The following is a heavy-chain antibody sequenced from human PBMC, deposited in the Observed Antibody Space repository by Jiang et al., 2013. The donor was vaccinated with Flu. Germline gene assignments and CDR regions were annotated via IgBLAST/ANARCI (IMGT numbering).Heavy chain of an antibody. V-gene: IGHV4-59*01. Sequence: GSGLVKPSETLSLTCTVSGGSISSYYWSWIRQPPGKGLEWIGYIYYSGSTNYNPSLKSRVTISVDTSKNQFSLKLSSVTAADTAVYYCARDRGITIFGVVIPYYFDYWGQGTLVTVSS. CDR3: ARDRGITIFGVVIPYYFDY. J-gene: IGHJ4*02. CDR1: GGSISSYY. D-gene: IGHD3-3*01. CDR2: IYYSGST.